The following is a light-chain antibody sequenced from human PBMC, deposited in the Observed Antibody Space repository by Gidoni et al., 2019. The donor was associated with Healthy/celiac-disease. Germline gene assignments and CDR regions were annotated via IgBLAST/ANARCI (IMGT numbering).Light chain of an antibody. CDR1: QSVSSSY. CDR3: QQYGSSPSWT. Sequence: EIVLTQSPGTLSLSPGERATLSCRASQSVSSSYLAWYQQKPGQAPRLLIYGASSRATGIPDRFSGSGSGTDFTLTISRLEPEDFAVYYCQQYGSSPSWTVXXXTKVEIK. CDR2: GAS. V-gene: IGKV3-20*01. J-gene: IGKJ1*01.